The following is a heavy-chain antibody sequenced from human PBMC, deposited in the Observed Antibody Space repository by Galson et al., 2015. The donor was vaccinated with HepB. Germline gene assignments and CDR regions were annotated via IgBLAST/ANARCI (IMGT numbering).Heavy chain of an antibody. V-gene: IGHV1-18*01. CDR3: ARRNFDEETFDY. J-gene: IGHJ4*02. Sequence: SVKVSCKASGYTFTSHTLDWLRQAPGQGPEWVGRINTSNGQTDFAQKFQGRVTMTIETSTSTAYLELRSLSSDDTAVYYCARRNFDEETFDYWGQGTLVTVSS. CDR2: INTSNGQT. CDR1: GYTFTSHT.